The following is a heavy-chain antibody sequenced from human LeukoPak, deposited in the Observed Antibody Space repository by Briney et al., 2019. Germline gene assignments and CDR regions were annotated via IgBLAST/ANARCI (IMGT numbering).Heavy chain of an antibody. Sequence: SETLSLTCAVYGGSFSGYYWSWIRQPPGKGLEWIGEINHSGSTNYNPSLKSRVTISVDTSKNQFSLKLSSVTAADTAVYYCARRRYYGSGSYSRKRDNWFDPWGQGTLVTVSS. V-gene: IGHV4-34*01. D-gene: IGHD3-10*01. CDR1: GGSFSGYY. J-gene: IGHJ5*02. CDR2: INHSGST. CDR3: ARRRYYGSGSYSRKRDNWFDP.